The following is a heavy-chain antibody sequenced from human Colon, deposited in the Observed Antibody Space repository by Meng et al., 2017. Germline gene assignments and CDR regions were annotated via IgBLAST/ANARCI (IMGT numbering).Heavy chain of an antibody. Sequence: QVQRRGSGPGLVKPSGTLSPTGAVSGGSISSSNWWSWVRQPPGKGLEWIGEIYHSGSTNYNPSLKSRVTISVDKSKNQFSLKLSSVTAADTAVYYCASGRKYCSSTSCYGQFDYRGQGTLVTVSS. D-gene: IGHD2-2*01. CDR3: ASGRKYCSSTSCYGQFDY. V-gene: IGHV4-4*02. CDR1: GGSISSSNW. J-gene: IGHJ4*02. CDR2: IYHSGST.